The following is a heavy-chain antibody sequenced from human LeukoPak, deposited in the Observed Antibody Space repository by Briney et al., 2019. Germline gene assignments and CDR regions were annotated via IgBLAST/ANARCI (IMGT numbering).Heavy chain of an antibody. V-gene: IGHV1-46*01. CDR1: GYTFTSYY. Sequence: ASVTVSCKASGYTFTSYYMHWVRQAPGQGLEWMGIINPSGGSTSYAQKFQGRVTMTRDTSTSTAYMELSSLRSEDTAVYYCARDAPEPGNGSGWSRGAFDIWGQGTMVTVSS. J-gene: IGHJ3*02. D-gene: IGHD6-19*01. CDR2: INPSGGST. CDR3: ARDAPEPGNGSGWSRGAFDI.